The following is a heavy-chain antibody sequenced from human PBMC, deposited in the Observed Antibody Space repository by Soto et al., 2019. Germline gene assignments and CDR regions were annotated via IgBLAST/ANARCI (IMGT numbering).Heavy chain of an antibody. V-gene: IGHV4-31*03. Sequence: SETLSLTCTVSGGSISSGGYYWSWIRQHPGKGLEWIGYIYYSGSTYCNPSLKSRVTISVDTSKNQFSLKLSSVTAADTAVYYCARVSGNCEAFDHWGQGTLVTVSS. CDR3: ARVSGNCEAFDH. CDR1: GGSISSGGYY. J-gene: IGHJ4*02. D-gene: IGHD2-21*01. CDR2: IYYSGST.